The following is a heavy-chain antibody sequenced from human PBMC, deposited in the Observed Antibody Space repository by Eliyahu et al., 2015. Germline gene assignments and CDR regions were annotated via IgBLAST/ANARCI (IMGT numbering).Heavy chain of an antibody. V-gene: IGHV3-73*02. Sequence: EVQLVQSGGGLVQPGGSLKLSCAASGFTFRGTAIHWVRQASGKGLEWVGRIRSKPNNYATVYAASVKGRFTFSRDDSKNTAYLQMDSLKTEDTAIYYCQGTQDAFDIWGQGRMVTVSS. D-gene: IGHD1/OR15-1a*01. CDR3: QGTQDAFDI. CDR2: IRSKPNNYAT. J-gene: IGHJ3*02. CDR1: GFTFRGTA.